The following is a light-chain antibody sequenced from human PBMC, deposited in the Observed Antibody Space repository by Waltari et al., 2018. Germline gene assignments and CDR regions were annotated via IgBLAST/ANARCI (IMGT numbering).Light chain of an antibody. Sequence: EIVLTQSPDTLSFSPGERATLSCRASQSISKYLAWYQQKPGQAPRLLIYHASSRSTGIPDRISGSGSGTDFSLTINRLEPEDFAVYYCQHYVSLPATFGQGTKLEIK. CDR2: HAS. V-gene: IGKV3-20*01. CDR3: QHYVSLPAT. J-gene: IGKJ1*01. CDR1: QSISKY.